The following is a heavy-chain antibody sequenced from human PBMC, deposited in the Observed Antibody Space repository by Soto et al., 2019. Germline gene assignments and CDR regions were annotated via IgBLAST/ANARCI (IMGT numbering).Heavy chain of an antibody. Sequence: ASVKVSCKASGRPFNRYAISWVRQAPGQGLGWMGGIIPIFGIGNAAQRFQGRVTITADESTGTAYMELSSLRSEDTGVYYCARSAITLFGVVSIPPHYYSEMDVWGQGTTVTVSS. D-gene: IGHD3-3*01. J-gene: IGHJ6*02. CDR2: IIPIFGIG. CDR3: ARSAITLFGVVSIPPHYYSEMDV. V-gene: IGHV1-69*13. CDR1: GRPFNRYA.